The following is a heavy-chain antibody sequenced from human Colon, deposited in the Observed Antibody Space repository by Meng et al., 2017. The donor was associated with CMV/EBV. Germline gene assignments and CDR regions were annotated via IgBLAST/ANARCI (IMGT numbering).Heavy chain of an antibody. D-gene: IGHD3-3*01. J-gene: IGHJ6*02. CDR1: GFNFSVYA. CDR3: ARDGVRITIFGVDLYGMDV. V-gene: IGHV3-21*01. CDR2: ISSTGHDM. Sequence: GESLKISCVVSGFNFSVYAMHWVRQAPGKGLEWVSSISSTGHDMFYADSVKGRFTISTDNAKNTVYLEMNSLTAEDTAVYYCARDGVRITIFGVDLYGMDVWGQGTAVTVSS.